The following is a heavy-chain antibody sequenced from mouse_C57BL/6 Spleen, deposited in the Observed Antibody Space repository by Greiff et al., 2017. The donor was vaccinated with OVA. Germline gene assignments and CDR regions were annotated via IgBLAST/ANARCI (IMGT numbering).Heavy chain of an antibody. CDR1: GYTFTSYW. CDR3: ARRGWDGLYFDY. V-gene: IGHV1-52*01. J-gene: IGHJ2*01. Sequence: QVQLQQPGAELVRPGSSVKLSCKASGYTFTSYWMNWVKQRPIQGLEWIGNIDPSDSETHYNQKFKDKATLTVDKSSSTAYMQLSSLTSEDSAVYYCARRGWDGLYFDYWGQGTTLTVSS. CDR2: IDPSDSET. D-gene: IGHD3-1*01.